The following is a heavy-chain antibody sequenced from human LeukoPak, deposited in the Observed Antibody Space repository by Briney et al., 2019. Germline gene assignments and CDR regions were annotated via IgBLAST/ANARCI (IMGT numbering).Heavy chain of an antibody. V-gene: IGHV1-46*01. Sequence: GASVKVSCKASGYTSTSYYMHWVRQAPGQGLEWMGIINPSGGSTSYAQKFQGRVTMARDTSTRTVYMELSSLRSEDTAVYYCARDAGGPSYYYGMDVWGKGTTVTVSS. CDR3: ARDAGGPSYYYGMDV. CDR2: INPSGGST. CDR1: GYTSTSYY. D-gene: IGHD2-15*01. J-gene: IGHJ6*04.